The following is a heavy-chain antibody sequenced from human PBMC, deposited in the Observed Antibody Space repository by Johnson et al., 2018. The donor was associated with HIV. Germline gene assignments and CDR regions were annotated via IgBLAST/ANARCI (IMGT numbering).Heavy chain of an antibody. CDR1: GFTFSSYA. J-gene: IGHJ3*02. D-gene: IGHD6-13*01. CDR3: ARDHDPIAAAQGAFNI. Sequence: EVQLVESGGGVVQPGRSLRLSCAASGFTFSSYAMSWVRQAPGKGLEWVSAISGSGGSTYSADSVKGRFTISRDSSKNSLYLQMNSLRAEDTAVYYCARDHDPIAAAQGAFNIWGQGTLVTVSS. V-gene: IGHV3-23*04. CDR2: ISGSGGST.